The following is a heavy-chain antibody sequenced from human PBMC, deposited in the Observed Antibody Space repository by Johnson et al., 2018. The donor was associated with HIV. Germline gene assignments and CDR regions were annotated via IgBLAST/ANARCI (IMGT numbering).Heavy chain of an antibody. CDR1: GFMFDDYA. Sequence: VQLVESGGGLVQPGRSLRLSCAASGFMFDDYAMHWVRQAPGKGLEWVSGISWNSGSIGYADSVKGRFTISRDNSKNTLYLQMNSLSTEDTAVYYCAKDVGNYWPDSFDVWGQGTMVTVSS. CDR3: AKDVGNYWPDSFDV. V-gene: IGHV3-9*01. CDR2: ISWNSGSI. D-gene: IGHD3-22*01. J-gene: IGHJ3*01.